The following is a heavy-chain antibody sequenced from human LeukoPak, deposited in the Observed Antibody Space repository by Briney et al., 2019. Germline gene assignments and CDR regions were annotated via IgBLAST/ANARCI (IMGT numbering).Heavy chain of an antibody. CDR3: ARDRLGSGSYFPLDV. CDR2: ISSSSSYI. J-gene: IGHJ6*02. Sequence: PGGSLRLSCAASGFTFSSYSMNWVRQAPGKGLEWVSSISSSSSYIYYADSVKGRFTISRDNAKNSLYLQMNSLRAEDKAVYYCARDRLGSGSYFPLDVWGQGTTVTVSS. CDR1: GFTFSSYS. D-gene: IGHD3-10*01. V-gene: IGHV3-21*01.